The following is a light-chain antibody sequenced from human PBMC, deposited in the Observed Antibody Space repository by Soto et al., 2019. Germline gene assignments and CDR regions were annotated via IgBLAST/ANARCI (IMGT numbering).Light chain of an antibody. CDR2: DAS. CDR3: QQYNHWPLT. V-gene: IGKV3D-15*01. J-gene: IGKJ4*01. Sequence: EIVMTQSPATLSVSPGERATLSCRASQSVSSRLAWYQQKPGQAPRLLIYDASTSATTIPARFSGSGSGTEFTLTISSLQSEDFVVYYCQQYNHWPLTFGGGTKVEIK. CDR1: QSVSSR.